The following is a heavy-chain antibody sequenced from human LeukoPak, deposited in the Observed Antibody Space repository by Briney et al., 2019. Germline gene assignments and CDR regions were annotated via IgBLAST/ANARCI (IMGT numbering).Heavy chain of an antibody. Sequence: SGTLSLTCIVSGVSISSGDYYWGWIRQPPGKGLEWFGSIYYNGITYYNTPLKSRVTISEDTSMNQFSLKLSFVTAADSAVYYCARHRTAIDRYGPYDAFDTWGRGTMVTVSS. D-gene: IGHD5-18*01. V-gene: IGHV4-39*01. CDR1: GVSISSGDYY. CDR2: IYYNGIT. J-gene: IGHJ3*02. CDR3: ARHRTAIDRYGPYDAFDT.